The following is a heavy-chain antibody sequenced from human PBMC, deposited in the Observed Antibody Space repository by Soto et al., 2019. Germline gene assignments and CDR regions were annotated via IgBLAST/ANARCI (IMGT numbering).Heavy chain of an antibody. Sequence: GESLKISCKGSGYSFTSYWIGWVRQMPGKGLEWMGIIYPGDSDTRYSPSFQGQVTISADKSISTAYLQWSSLRASDTAMYYCARHPNSLGYCSSTSCPYYYGMDVWGQGTTVTVSS. J-gene: IGHJ6*02. CDR3: ARHPNSLGYCSSTSCPYYYGMDV. V-gene: IGHV5-51*01. D-gene: IGHD2-2*01. CDR1: GYSFTSYW. CDR2: IYPGDSDT.